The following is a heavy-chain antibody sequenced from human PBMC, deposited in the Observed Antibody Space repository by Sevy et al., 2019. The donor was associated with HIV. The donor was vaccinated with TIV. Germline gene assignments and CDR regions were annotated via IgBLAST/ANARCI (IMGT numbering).Heavy chain of an antibody. CDR1: GDSVSSNSAA. V-gene: IGHV6-1*01. D-gene: IGHD6-19*01. Sequence: KQSQTLSLTCAISGDSVSSNSAAWNWIRQSPSRGLEWLGRTYYRSKWYNDYEVSVKSRITINPDTSKNQFSLQLNSVTPEDTAVYYCARDFNRSSSGRVDYGMDVWGQGTTVTVSS. J-gene: IGHJ6*02. CDR3: ARDFNRSSSGRVDYGMDV. CDR2: TYYRSKWYN.